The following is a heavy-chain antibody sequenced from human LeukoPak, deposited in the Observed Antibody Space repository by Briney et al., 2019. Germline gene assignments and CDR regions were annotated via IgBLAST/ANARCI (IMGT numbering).Heavy chain of an antibody. D-gene: IGHD6-13*01. J-gene: IGHJ5*02. Sequence: GGSLRLSCAASGFTVSSKYMSWVRQAPGKGLEWVSLIYSGGNTYYADSVKGRFTISRDNSKETLYLQMNSLRGEDTAMYYCARGMGGIATGLDPWGQGTLVTVSS. CDR3: ARGMGGIATGLDP. CDR1: GFTVSSKY. V-gene: IGHV3-53*01. CDR2: IYSGGNT.